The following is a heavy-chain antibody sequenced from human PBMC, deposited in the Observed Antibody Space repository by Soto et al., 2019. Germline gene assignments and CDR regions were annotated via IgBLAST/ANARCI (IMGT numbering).Heavy chain of an antibody. Sequence: QVQLVQSGAEVRKPGSSVKVSCKASGVDFSGLGLGWVRQAPGQGLEWMGGIVPMLGIGSYAEKFRGRVTITADESTSTAYLELRSLTSTDTAVYYCAVDLGVSVRDYWGQGTPVIVSS. D-gene: IGHD2-8*01. CDR1: GVDFSGLG. CDR2: IVPMLGIG. J-gene: IGHJ4*02. CDR3: AVDLGVSVRDY. V-gene: IGHV1-69*01.